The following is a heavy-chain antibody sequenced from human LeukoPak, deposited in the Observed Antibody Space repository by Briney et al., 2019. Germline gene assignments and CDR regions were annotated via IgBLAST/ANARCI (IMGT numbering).Heavy chain of an antibody. CDR3: ARQSPESYYYDSSGYYPRPFDY. J-gene: IGHJ4*02. CDR2: IYYSGST. V-gene: IGHV4-39*01. D-gene: IGHD3-22*01. Sequence: SETLSLTCTVSGGSISSSSYYWGWIRQPPGKGLEWIGSIYYSGSTYYNPSLKSRVTISVDTSKNQFSLKLSSVTAADTAVYYCARQSPESYYYDSSGYYPRPFDYWGQGTLVTVSS. CDR1: GGSISSSSYY.